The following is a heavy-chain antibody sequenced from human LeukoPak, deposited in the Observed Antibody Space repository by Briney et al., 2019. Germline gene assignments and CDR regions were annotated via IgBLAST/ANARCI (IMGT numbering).Heavy chain of an antibody. Sequence: ASVKVSCKASGGTFSSYAISWVRQAPGQGLEWMGGIIPIFGTANYAQKFQGRVTMTRDTSISTAYMELSRLRSDDTAVYYCARETRTTVTSPGYWGQGTLVTVSS. J-gene: IGHJ4*02. CDR1: GGTFSSYA. D-gene: IGHD4-17*01. CDR3: ARETRTTVTSPGY. CDR2: IIPIFGTA. V-gene: IGHV1-69*05.